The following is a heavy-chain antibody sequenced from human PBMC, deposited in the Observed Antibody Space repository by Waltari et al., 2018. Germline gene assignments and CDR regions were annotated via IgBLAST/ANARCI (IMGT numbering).Heavy chain of an antibody. Sequence: QLQLQESGPGLVKPSETLSLTCTVSGGSISSSSYYWGWIRQPPGKGLEWIGSIYYSGSSYYNPALKSRVTISVDTSKNQFSLKLGSGTAADTAVYYCAREEHYYDSSGYYYGAGYYGMDVWGQGTTVTVSS. CDR2: IYYSGSS. CDR3: AREEHYYDSSGYYYGAGYYGMDV. D-gene: IGHD3-22*01. V-gene: IGHV4-39*07. CDR1: GGSISSSSYY. J-gene: IGHJ6*02.